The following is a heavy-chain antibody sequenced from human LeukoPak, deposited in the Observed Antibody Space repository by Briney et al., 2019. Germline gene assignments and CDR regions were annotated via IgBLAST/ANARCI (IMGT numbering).Heavy chain of an antibody. D-gene: IGHD5-24*01. J-gene: IGHJ4*02. V-gene: IGHV5-51*01. CDR2: IPPGDSDT. CDR3: ATHPGGLQSGFDN. CDR1: GYSFTSYW. Sequence: PGESLKISCKGSGYSFTSYWIGWGRQMAGKGVEYRGIIPPGDSDTRYSPSFQGQVTISVDRSSSTAYIQWSHLKASDTAMYYCATHPGGLQSGFDNWGQGTLVTVSS.